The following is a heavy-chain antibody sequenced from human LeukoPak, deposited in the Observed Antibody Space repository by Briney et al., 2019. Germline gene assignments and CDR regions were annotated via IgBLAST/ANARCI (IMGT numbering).Heavy chain of an antibody. V-gene: IGHV4-34*01. CDR2: INHSGST. CDR3: ARDVFPYYGLLPGPNEAFDI. CDR1: GGSFSGYY. Sequence: PSETLSLTCAVYGGSFSGYYWSWIRQPPGKGLEWIGEINHSGSTNYNPSLKSRVTISVDTSKNQFSLKLSSVTAADTAVYYCARDVFPYYGLLPGPNEAFDIWGQGTRVTVSS. D-gene: IGHD3-9*01. J-gene: IGHJ3*02.